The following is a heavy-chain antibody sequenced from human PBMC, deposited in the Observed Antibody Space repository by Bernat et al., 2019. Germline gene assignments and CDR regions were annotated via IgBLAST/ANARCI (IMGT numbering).Heavy chain of an antibody. V-gene: IGHV4-34*01. CDR2: INHSGST. J-gene: IGHJ1*01. Sequence: QVQLQQWGAGLLKPSETLSLTCAVYGGSFSGYYWSWIRQPPGKGLEWIGEINHSGSTNYNPSLKSRVTISVDTSKIQFSLKLSSVTAADTAVYYCARALRRDYGDDAEYFQHWGQGTLVTVSS. D-gene: IGHD4-17*01. CDR3: ARALRRDYGDDAEYFQH. CDR1: GGSFSGYY.